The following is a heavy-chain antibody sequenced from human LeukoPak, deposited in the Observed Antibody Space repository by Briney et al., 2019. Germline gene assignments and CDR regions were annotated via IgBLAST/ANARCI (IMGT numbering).Heavy chain of an antibody. Sequence: SVRPSSKASGVTFSSDAISGGREAPGRGLEWMGRIIPILGIANYAQKFQGRVTITADKSTSTAYMELSSLRSEDTAVYYCARSEDTAPDAWGQGTLVTVSS. CDR2: IIPILGIA. CDR3: ARSEDTAPDA. D-gene: IGHD5-18*01. CDR1: GVTFSSDA. J-gene: IGHJ5*02. V-gene: IGHV1-69*04.